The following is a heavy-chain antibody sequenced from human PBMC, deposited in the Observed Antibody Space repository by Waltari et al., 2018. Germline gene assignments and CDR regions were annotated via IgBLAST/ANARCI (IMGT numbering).Heavy chain of an antibody. CDR3: ARDESGDVDFDY. CDR2: IGIGGSYL. D-gene: IGHD5-12*01. J-gene: IGHJ4*02. Sequence: EVQLVASGGQLVKLGGSLRVSCAASGFIFSAYEMNWVRPAPGKGLEWLSFIGIGGSYLFYADSVKGRFTIYRDDAENSVYLQMDSLRVEDTAVYYCARDESGDVDFDYWGQGTLVTVSS. CDR1: GFIFSAYE. V-gene: IGHV3-48*03.